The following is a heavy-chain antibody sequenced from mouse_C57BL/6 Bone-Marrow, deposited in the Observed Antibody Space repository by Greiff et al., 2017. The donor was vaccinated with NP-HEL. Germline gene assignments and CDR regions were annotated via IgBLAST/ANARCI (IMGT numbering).Heavy chain of an antibody. Sequence: EVKLVESGGGLVQPKGSLKLSCAASGFSFNTYAMNWVRQAPGKGLEWVARIRSKSNNYATYYADSVKDRFTISRDDSESMLYLQMNNLKTEDTAMYYCVSDGYPRKNAWFAYWGQGTLVTVSA. D-gene: IGHD2-3*01. CDR1: GFSFNTYA. CDR3: VSDGYPRKNAWFAY. CDR2: IRSKSNNYAT. V-gene: IGHV10-1*01. J-gene: IGHJ3*01.